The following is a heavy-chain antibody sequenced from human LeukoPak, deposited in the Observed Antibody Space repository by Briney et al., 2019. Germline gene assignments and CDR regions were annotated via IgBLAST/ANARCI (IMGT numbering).Heavy chain of an antibody. J-gene: IGHJ6*02. CDR2: IYYSGST. Sequence: PSETLSLTCTVSGGSISSYYWSWIRQPPGKGLEWIGYIYYSGSTNYNPSLKSRVTISVDTSKNQFSLKLSSVTAADTSVYYCARADYYYYGMDVWGQGTTVTVSS. V-gene: IGHV4-59*01. CDR1: GGSISSYY. CDR3: ARADYYYYGMDV.